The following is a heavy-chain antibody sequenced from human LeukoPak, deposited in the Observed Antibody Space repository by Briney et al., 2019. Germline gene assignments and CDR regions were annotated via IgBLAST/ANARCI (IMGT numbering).Heavy chain of an antibody. Sequence: GGSLRLSCAASGFTFSNYAIHWVRQAPGKGLEWVAVLSYDGSGKYYADSVRGRFTISRDNSKNTLYLQMNSLRVEDTALYYRARDREAVAGTFFDYWGQGTLVTVSS. CDR1: GFTFSNYA. CDR2: LSYDGSGK. D-gene: IGHD6-19*01. CDR3: ARDREAVAGTFFDY. V-gene: IGHV3-30-3*01. J-gene: IGHJ4*02.